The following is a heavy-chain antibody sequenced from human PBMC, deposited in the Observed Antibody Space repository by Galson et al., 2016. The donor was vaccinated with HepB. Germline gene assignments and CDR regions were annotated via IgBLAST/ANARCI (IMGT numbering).Heavy chain of an antibody. CDR2: MSFDGSKK. D-gene: IGHD6-19*01. CDR1: GFDFRMYG. Sequence: SLRLSCAASGFDFRMYGLHWVRQAPGKGLEWVATMSFDGSKKFYGDSMKGRSSISRDNSKNTLYLQMNSLRAEDTAVYYCAKRPPLGSSGWNYYFDSWGQGTLVTVSS. V-gene: IGHV3-30*18. CDR3: AKRPPLGSSGWNYYFDS. J-gene: IGHJ4*02.